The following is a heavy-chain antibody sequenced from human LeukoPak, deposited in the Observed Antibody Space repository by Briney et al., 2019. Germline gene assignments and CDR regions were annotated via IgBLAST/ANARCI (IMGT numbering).Heavy chain of an antibody. CDR1: GFTFSSYE. V-gene: IGHV3-48*03. CDR2: ISSSGSTI. CDR3: ARDLGGWYVNWFDP. Sequence: PGGSLRLSCAASGFTFSSYEMNWVRQAPGRGPQWVSYISSSGSTIYYADSVKGRFTISRDNAKNSLYLQMNSLRAEDTAVYYCARDLGGWYVNWFDPWGQGTLVTVSS. J-gene: IGHJ5*02. D-gene: IGHD6-19*01.